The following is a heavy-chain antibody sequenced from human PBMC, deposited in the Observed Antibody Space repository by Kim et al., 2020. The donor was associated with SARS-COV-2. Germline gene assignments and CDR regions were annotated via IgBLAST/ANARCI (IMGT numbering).Heavy chain of an antibody. D-gene: IGHD5-12*01. J-gene: IGHJ4*02. V-gene: IGHV3-48*04. Sequence: GGSLRLSCAASGFTFSSYSMNWVRQAPGKGLEWVSYISSSSSTIYYADSVKGRFTISRDNAKNSLYLQMNSLRAEDTAVYYCARDRGGGYDFEWLVPLDYWGQGTLVTVSS. CDR3: ARDRGGGYDFEWLVPLDY. CDR1: GFTFSSYS. CDR2: ISSSSSTI.